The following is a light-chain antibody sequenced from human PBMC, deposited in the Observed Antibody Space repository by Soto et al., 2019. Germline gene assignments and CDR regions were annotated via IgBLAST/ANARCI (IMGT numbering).Light chain of an antibody. J-gene: IGKJ4*01. CDR2: RVS. Sequence: EIVMTQSPATLSVSPGERATLSCRASQSVGTNLAWYQQRPGQAPRLLIYRVSTRATGIPARFSGSESGTEFTLTISSLQSEDFAVYYCQQHNNWPLTFGGGTKVEIK. V-gene: IGKV3-15*01. CDR3: QQHNNWPLT. CDR1: QSVGTN.